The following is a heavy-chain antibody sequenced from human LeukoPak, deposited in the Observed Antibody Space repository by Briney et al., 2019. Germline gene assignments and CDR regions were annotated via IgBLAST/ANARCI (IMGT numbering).Heavy chain of an antibody. Sequence: GASVKVSCKASGYTFTGYYMHWVRQAPGQGLEWMGWINPNSGGTNYAQKFQGRVTMTRDTSISTAYMELSRLRSDDTAVYYCARDPCEGYYGGDLLNFDYWGQGTLVTVSS. D-gene: IGHD2-21*01. CDR2: INPNSGGT. V-gene: IGHV1-2*02. CDR3: ARDPCEGYYGGDLLNFDY. J-gene: IGHJ4*02. CDR1: GYTFTGYY.